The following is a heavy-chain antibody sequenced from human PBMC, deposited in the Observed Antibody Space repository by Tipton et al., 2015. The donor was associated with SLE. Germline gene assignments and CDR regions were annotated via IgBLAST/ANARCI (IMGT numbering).Heavy chain of an antibody. D-gene: IGHD3-16*01. CDR2: ISWNSDNI. CDR3: VKVAYDYIWGTSVSDYFDY. CDR1: GFNFDDYA. V-gene: IGHV3-9*01. J-gene: IGHJ4*02. Sequence: SLRLSCVASGFNFDDYAMHWVRQGPGKGLEWVSSISWNSDNIAYAESVKGRFTISRDNAKNTLYLQMNSLRRDDTATYYCVKVAYDYIWGTSVSDYFDYWGQGTLVTVSS.